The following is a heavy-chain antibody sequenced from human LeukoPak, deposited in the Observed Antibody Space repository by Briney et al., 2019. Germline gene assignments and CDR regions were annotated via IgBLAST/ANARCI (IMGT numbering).Heavy chain of an antibody. CDR2: IKQDGNEK. CDR1: GFTFSRYW. CDR3: AKEGAYPIITYDS. V-gene: IGHV3-7*01. D-gene: IGHD3-10*01. J-gene: IGHJ5*01. Sequence: PGGSLRLSCAAPGFTFSRYWMNWVRQAPGKGLEWVANIKQDGNEKYYVDSVKGRFSISRDNAKNSLFLQMDSLRAEDTAVYYCAKEGAYPIITYDSWGQGALVTVSS.